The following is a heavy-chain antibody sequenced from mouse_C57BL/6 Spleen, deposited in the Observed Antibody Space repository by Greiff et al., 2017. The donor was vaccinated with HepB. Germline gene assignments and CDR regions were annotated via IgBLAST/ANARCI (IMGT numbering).Heavy chain of an antibody. CDR1: GCTFTSYW. Sequence: QVQLKQPGAELVMPGASVKLSCKASGCTFTSYWMHWVKQRPGQGLEWIGEIDPSDSYTNYNQKFKGKSTLTVDKSSSTAYMQLSSLTSEDSAVYYCARIPPLGGSSYGWYFDVWGTGTTVTVSS. CDR2: IDPSDSYT. V-gene: IGHV1-69*01. J-gene: IGHJ1*03. D-gene: IGHD1-1*01. CDR3: ARIPPLGGSSYGWYFDV.